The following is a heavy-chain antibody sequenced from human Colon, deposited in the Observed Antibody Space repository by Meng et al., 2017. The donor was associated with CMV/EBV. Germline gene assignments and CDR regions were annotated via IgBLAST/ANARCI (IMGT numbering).Heavy chain of an antibody. CDR3: GGDSGSGYSDF. D-gene: IGHD1-26*01. V-gene: IGHV3-49*04. Sequence: GGSLRLSCTGSGFTFGSYIMAWVRQAPGKGLEWIGVIRSKRLGETTNYAASVKSRFTISRDDSQGIVYLQMNNLRSEDTGVYYCGGDSGSGYSDFWGQGTLVTVSS. CDR2: IRSKRLGETT. J-gene: IGHJ4*02. CDR1: GFTFGSYI.